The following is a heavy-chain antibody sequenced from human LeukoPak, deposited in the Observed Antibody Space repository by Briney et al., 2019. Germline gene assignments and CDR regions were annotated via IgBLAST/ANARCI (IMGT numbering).Heavy chain of an antibody. Sequence: GRSLRLSCAASGFTFSSYAMHWVRQAPGKGLEWVAVISYDGSNKYYADSVKGRFTISRDNPKNTLYLQMNSLRAEDTAVYYCARDSPYSSYYGMDVWGQGTTVTVSS. CDR3: ARDSPYSSYYGMDV. D-gene: IGHD6-13*01. J-gene: IGHJ6*02. CDR2: ISYDGSNK. V-gene: IGHV3-30*04. CDR1: GFTFSSYA.